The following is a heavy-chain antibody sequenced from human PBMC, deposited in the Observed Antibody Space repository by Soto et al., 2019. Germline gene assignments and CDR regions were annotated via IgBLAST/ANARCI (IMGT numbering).Heavy chain of an antibody. J-gene: IGHJ6*03. CDR2: ISTYNGNT. CDR1: GYTFTNYG. D-gene: IGHD4-17*01. V-gene: IGHV1-18*01. Sequence: ASVKVSCKASGYTFTNYGFTWVRQAPGQGLEWLGWISTYNGNTKYTQKVQGRLTMTTDTSTSTANMELTSLRSDDTALYYCARTTVTASYYYMDVWGKGSTVTVSS. CDR3: ARTTVTASYYYMDV.